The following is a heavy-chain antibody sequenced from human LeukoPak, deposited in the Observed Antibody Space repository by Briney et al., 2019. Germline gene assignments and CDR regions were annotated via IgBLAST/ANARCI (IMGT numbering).Heavy chain of an antibody. CDR2: ISAYNGNT. V-gene: IGHV1-18*04. J-gene: IGHJ4*02. CDR1: GYTFTGYY. D-gene: IGHD2-2*01. Sequence: GASVKVSCKASGYTFTGYYMHWVRQAPGQGLEWMGWISAYNGNTNYAQKFQGRVTMTTDTSTNTAYMELRSLRSDDTAVYYCARDICTSTSCLLYYFDDWGQGTLVTVSS. CDR3: ARDICTSTSCLLYYFDD.